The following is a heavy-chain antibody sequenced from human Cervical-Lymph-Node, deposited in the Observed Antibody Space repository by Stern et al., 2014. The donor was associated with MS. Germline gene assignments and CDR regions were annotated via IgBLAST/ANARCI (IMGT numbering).Heavy chain of an antibody. CDR1: GFTFDDYA. J-gene: IGHJ6*02. D-gene: IGHD5-12*01. Sequence: VQLGQSGGGLVQPGRSLRLSCAASGFTFDDYAMHWVRQAPGKGLEWVSGISWNSGSIGYADSVKGRFTISRDNAKNSLYLQMNSLRAEDTALYYCAKDLSRGYSGYGPWDYYYGMDVWGQGTTVTVSS. CDR2: ISWNSGSI. CDR3: AKDLSRGYSGYGPWDYYYGMDV. V-gene: IGHV3-9*01.